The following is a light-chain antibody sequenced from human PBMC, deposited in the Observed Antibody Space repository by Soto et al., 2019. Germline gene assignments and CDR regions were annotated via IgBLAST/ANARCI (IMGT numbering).Light chain of an antibody. J-gene: IGLJ1*01. CDR2: GNN. Sequence: QSVLTQPPSVSGAPGQRVTFSCTGSSSNIGTGYDVHWYQQLPLTAPKLLIYGNNNRPSGVPDRFSGSRSGTSASLAITGLQPEDEADYYCQSYDSSLSGYVFGAGTKLTVL. CDR3: QSYDSSLSGYV. V-gene: IGLV1-40*01. CDR1: SSNIGTGYD.